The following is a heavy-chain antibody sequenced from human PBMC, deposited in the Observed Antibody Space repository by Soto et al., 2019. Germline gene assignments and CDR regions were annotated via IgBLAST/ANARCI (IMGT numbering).Heavy chain of an antibody. J-gene: IGHJ5*02. CDR2: ISSSSSYI. CDR1: GFTFSSYS. Sequence: GGSLRLSCAASGFTFSSYSMNWVRQAPGKGLEWVSSISSSSSYIYYADSVKGRFTIYRDNAKNSLYLQMNSLRAEDTAVYYCASLYPGRIKTWRAGIAAADNWFDPWGQGTLVTVSS. CDR3: ASLYPGRIKTWRAGIAAADNWFDP. D-gene: IGHD6-13*01. V-gene: IGHV3-21*01.